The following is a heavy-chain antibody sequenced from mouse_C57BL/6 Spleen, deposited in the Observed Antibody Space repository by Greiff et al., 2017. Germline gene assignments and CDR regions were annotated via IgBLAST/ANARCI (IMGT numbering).Heavy chain of an antibody. Sequence: EVQLQQSGPELVKPGDSVKISCKASGYSFTGYFLNWVMQSHGKSLAWIGRINPYNGDTFSKQKFKGKATLTVDKSYSPAHMELRGWTSKDSAVYYWATNDHDGAWFAYWGQGTLVTVSA. CDR1: GYSFTGYF. D-gene: IGHD2-12*01. CDR2: INPYNGDT. J-gene: IGHJ3*01. CDR3: ATNDHDGAWFAY. V-gene: IGHV1-20*01.